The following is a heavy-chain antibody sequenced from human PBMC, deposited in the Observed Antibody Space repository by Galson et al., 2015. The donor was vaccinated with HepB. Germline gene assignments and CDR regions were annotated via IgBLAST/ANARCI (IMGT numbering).Heavy chain of an antibody. CDR2: ISGSGGST. D-gene: IGHD6-25*01. CDR3: AKVSGFQSDY. J-gene: IGHJ4*02. V-gene: IGHV3-23*01. CDR1: GFTFSSYA. Sequence: SLRLSCAASGFTFSSYAMSWVRQAPGKGLEWASAISGSGGSTYYADSVKGRFTISRDNSKNTLYLQVNSLRAEDTAVYYCAKVSGFQSDYWGQGTLVTVSS.